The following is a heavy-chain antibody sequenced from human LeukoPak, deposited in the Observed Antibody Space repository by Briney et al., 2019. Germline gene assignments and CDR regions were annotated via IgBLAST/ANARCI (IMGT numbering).Heavy chain of an antibody. J-gene: IGHJ4*02. CDR2: IKQDGSEK. CDR3: AREGDSSGSYFDY. CDR1: GFTFSSYW. D-gene: IGHD3-22*01. Sequence: AGGSLRLSCAASGFTFSSYWMSWVRQAPGKGLEWVANIKQDGSEKYYVDSVKGRFTISRDNAKNSLYLQMNSLRAEDTAVYYCAREGDSSGSYFDYWGQGTLVTVSS. V-gene: IGHV3-7*01.